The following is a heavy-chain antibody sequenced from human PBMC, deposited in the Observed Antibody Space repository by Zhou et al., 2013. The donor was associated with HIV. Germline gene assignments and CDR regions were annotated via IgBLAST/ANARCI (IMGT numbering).Heavy chain of an antibody. V-gene: IGHV1-2*02. D-gene: IGHD3-22*01. CDR1: GYIFTGYF. J-gene: IGHJ4*02. Sequence: QVQLVQSGAEMKKPGASVKVSCKASGYIFTGYFMHWVRQAPGQGLEWMGWINTNSGGTNYAQKFQGRVTVTRDTSINTAYMELSRLRSDDTAVYYCARDRGYSDLDSSGYYPYFFDYWGQGTPVTVSS. CDR3: ARDRGYSDLDSSGYYPYFFDY. CDR2: INTNSGGT.